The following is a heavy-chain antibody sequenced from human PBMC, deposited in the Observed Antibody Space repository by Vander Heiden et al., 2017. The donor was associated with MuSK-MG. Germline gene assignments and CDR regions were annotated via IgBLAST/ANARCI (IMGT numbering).Heavy chain of an antibody. Sequence: STGEVKKPGASVKVACKASGYTLTGYYMHWVRQAPGQGPEWMGWIDPNSGDTTYAQKWQGRVSMTRDTSISTAYMELTRLRSEETAVYYCARDGYDGAGTGDYFDYWGQGTLVAVS. CDR3: ARDGYDGAGTGDYFDY. CDR1: GYTLTGYY. D-gene: IGHD3-10*01. V-gene: IGHV1-2*02. CDR2: IDPNSGDT. J-gene: IGHJ4*02.